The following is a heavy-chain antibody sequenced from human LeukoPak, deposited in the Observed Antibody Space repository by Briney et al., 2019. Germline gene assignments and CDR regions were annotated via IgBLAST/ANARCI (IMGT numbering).Heavy chain of an antibody. D-gene: IGHD3-16*01. CDR1: GYTLTELS. Sequence: ASVKVSCKVSGYTLTELSMHWVRQAPGKGLEWMGGFDPEDGETIYAQKFQGRVTMTEDTSTDTAYMELSSLRSEDTAVYYCAKSLGGPHAFDIWGQGTMVTVSS. J-gene: IGHJ3*02. CDR2: FDPEDGET. CDR3: AKSLGGPHAFDI. V-gene: IGHV1-24*01.